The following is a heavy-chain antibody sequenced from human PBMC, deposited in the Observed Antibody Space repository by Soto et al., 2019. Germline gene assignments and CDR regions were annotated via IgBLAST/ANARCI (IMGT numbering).Heavy chain of an antibody. Sequence: GGSLRLSCAASGFTFSNAWMNWVRQAPGKGLEWVGRIKSKTDGGTTDYAAPVKGRFTISRDDSKNTLYLQMNSLKTEDTAVYYCTSDPGQYRYFFDYSGRGTLVIVSS. D-gene: IGHD2-2*01. CDR1: GFTFSNAW. CDR3: TSDPGQYRYFFDY. J-gene: IGHJ4*02. CDR2: IKSKTDGGTT. V-gene: IGHV3-15*07.